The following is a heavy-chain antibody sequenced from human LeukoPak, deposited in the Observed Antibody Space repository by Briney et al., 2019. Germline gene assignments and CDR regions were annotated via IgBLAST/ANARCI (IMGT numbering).Heavy chain of an antibody. CDR3: ARDRFELWGYDPYYYYYMDV. D-gene: IGHD5-12*01. J-gene: IGHJ6*03. Sequence: GGSLRLSCAASGFTFSSYAMHWVRQAPGKGLEWVAVISYDGSNKYYADSVKGRFTISRDNSKNTLYLQMNSLRAEDTAVYYCARDRFELWGYDPYYYYYMDVWGKGTTVTVSS. CDR2: ISYDGSNK. V-gene: IGHV3-30*04. CDR1: GFTFSSYA.